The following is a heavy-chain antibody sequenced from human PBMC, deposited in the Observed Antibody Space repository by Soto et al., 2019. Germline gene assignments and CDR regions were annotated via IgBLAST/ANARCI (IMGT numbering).Heavy chain of an antibody. J-gene: IGHJ6*02. CDR3: ARGLPEDYYYYGVDV. D-gene: IGHD2-15*01. CDR1: GFTFSSYS. V-gene: IGHV3-21*01. Sequence: GGSLRLSCAASGFTFSSYSMNWFRQAPGKGLEWVSSISSSSSYIYYADSVKGRFTISRDNAKKSLYLQMNSLRADDTAVYYCARGLPEDYYYYGVDVWGQGTTVTVSS. CDR2: ISSSSSYI.